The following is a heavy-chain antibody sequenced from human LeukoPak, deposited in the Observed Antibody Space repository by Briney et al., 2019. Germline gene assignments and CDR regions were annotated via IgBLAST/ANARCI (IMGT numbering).Heavy chain of an antibody. D-gene: IGHD5-12*01. CDR3: ATYSGYGGYYSGEYFQH. V-gene: IGHV4-59*01. CDR1: GVSISSYY. CDR2: IYYSGST. Sequence: SETLSLTCTVSGVSISSYYWSWIRQPPGKGLEWIGYIYYSGSTNYNPSLKSRVTISVDTSKNQFSLKLSSVTAADTAVYYCATYSGYGGYYSGEYFQHWGQGTLVTVSS. J-gene: IGHJ1*01.